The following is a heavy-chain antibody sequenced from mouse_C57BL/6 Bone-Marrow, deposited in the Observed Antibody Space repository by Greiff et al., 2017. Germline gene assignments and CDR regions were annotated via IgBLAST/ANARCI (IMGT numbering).Heavy chain of an antibody. J-gene: IGHJ3*01. D-gene: IGHD2-4*01. V-gene: IGHV1-9*01. Sequence: QVQLQQSGAELMKPGASVKLSCKATGYTFTGYWIEWVKQRPGHGLEWIGEILPGSGSTNYNEKFKGKATFTADTSSNTAYMQLSSLTTEDSAIYYCARGGIYYDYDGAWVAYWGQGTLVTVSA. CDR3: ARGGIYYDYDGAWVAY. CDR1: GYTFTGYW. CDR2: ILPGSGST.